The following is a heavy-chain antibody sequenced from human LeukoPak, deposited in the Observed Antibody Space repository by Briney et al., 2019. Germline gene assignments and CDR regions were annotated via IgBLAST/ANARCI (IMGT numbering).Heavy chain of an antibody. Sequence: GGSLRLSCAASGFTFSSYAMSWVRQAPGKGLGWVSAISGSGGSTYYADSVKGRFTISRDNSKNTLYLQMNSLRAEDTAVYYCAKSVVPAAIDPDAFDIWGQGTMVTVSS. CDR2: ISGSGGST. CDR3: AKSVVPAAIDPDAFDI. V-gene: IGHV3-23*01. J-gene: IGHJ3*02. CDR1: GFTFSSYA. D-gene: IGHD2-2*01.